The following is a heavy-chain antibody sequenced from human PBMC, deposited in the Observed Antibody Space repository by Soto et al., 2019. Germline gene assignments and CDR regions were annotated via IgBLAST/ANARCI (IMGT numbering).Heavy chain of an antibody. D-gene: IGHD3-22*01. Sequence: SETLSLTCTVSGGSISSSSYYWGWIRQPPGKGLEWIGSIYYSGSTYYNPSLKSRVTISVDTSKNQFSLKLSSVTAADTAVYYYDSSGYYYYFDYWGQGTLVTVSS. CDR3: DSSGYYYYFDY. V-gene: IGHV4-39*01. CDR2: IYYSGST. CDR1: GGSISSSSYY. J-gene: IGHJ4*02.